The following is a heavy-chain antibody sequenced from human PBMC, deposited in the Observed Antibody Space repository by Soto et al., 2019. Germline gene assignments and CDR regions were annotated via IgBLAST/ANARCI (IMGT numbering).Heavy chain of an antibody. CDR1: GGSFSGYY. Sequence: NPSETLSLTCTVYGGSFSGYYCSWIRQPPGKGLEWIGEINHSGSTSHNPSLKSRVTISVDTSKNQLSLKLSSVTAADTAVYYCARGYAAPRAADWGQGTLVTVSS. V-gene: IGHV4-34*01. D-gene: IGHD2-15*01. CDR3: ARGYAAPRAAD. J-gene: IGHJ4*02. CDR2: INHSGST.